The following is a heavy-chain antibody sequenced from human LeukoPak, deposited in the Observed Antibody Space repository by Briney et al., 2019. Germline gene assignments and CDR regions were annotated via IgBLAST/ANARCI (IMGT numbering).Heavy chain of an antibody. J-gene: IGHJ6*03. CDR1: GGSISSSSYY. CDR3: ARITSKRREYYYYYMDV. V-gene: IGHV4-39*01. D-gene: IGHD1-20*01. Sequence: SETLSLTCTVSGGSISSSSYYWGWIRQPPGKGLEWIGSIYYSGSTYYNPSLKSRVTISVDTSKNQFSLKLSSVTAADTAVYYCARITSKRREYYYYYMDVWGKGTTVTISS. CDR2: IYYSGST.